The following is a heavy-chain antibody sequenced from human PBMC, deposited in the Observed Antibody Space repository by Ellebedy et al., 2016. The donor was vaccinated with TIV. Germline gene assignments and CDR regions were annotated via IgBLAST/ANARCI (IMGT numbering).Heavy chain of an antibody. D-gene: IGHD6-19*01. CDR3: ARVAVAGTYWFDP. V-gene: IGHV4-59*01. CDR2: IYYSGST. J-gene: IGHJ5*02. CDR1: GGSISSYY. Sequence: MPSETLSLTRTVSGGSISSYYWSWIRQPPGKGLEWIGYIYYSGSTNYNPSLKSRVTISVDTSKNQFSLKLSSVTAADTAVYYCARVAVAGTYWFDPWGQGTLVTVSS.